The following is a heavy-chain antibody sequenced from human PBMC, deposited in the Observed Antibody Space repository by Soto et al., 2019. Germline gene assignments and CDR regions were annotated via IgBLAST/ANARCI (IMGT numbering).Heavy chain of an antibody. V-gene: IGHV3-30-3*01. J-gene: IGHJ6*04. CDR2: ISYDGSNK. Sequence: QVQLVESGGGVVQPGRSLRLSCAASGFTFSSYAMHWVRQAPGKGLEWVAVISYDGSNKYYADSVKGRFTISRDNSKNTLYLQMNSLRAEDTAVYYCARDLGGATYYGMDVWGKGTTVTVSS. CDR3: ARDLGGATYYGMDV. D-gene: IGHD1-26*01. CDR1: GFTFSSYA.